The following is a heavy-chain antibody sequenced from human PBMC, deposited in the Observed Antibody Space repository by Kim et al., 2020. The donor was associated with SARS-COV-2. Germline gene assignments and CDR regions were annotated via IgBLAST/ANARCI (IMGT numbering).Heavy chain of an antibody. CDR2: IYYSGST. CDR1: GGSISSSSYY. V-gene: IGHV4-39*01. J-gene: IGHJ2*01. Sequence: SETLSLTCTVSGGSISSSSYYWGWIRQPPGKGLEWIGSIYYSGSTYYNPSLKSRVTISVDTSKNQFSLKLSSVIAADTAVYYCARHSEYGLTGPEWELWYFDLWGRGTLVTVSS. D-gene: IGHD1-26*01. CDR3: ARHSEYGLTGPEWELWYFDL.